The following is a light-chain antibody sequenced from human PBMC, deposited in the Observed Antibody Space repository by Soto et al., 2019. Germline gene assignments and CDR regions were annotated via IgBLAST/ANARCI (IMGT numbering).Light chain of an antibody. J-gene: IGKJ4*01. CDR1: QSVSDN. Sequence: EIVMTQSPATLSVSPGERATLSCRASQSVSDNLAWYQQKPGQAPRLLIYGASTRATAIPARFSGSGSGTEFTLTIGSLQSEDFAVYYCQQYNNWPLTFGGGTKV. CDR2: GAS. CDR3: QQYNNWPLT. V-gene: IGKV3D-15*01.